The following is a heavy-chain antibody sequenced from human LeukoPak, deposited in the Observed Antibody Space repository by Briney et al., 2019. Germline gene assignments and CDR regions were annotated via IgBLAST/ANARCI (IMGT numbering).Heavy chain of an antibody. V-gene: IGHV3-73*01. Sequence: GGSLRLSCAASGFTFSGSAMHWVRQASGKGLEWVGRIRSKANSYATAYAASVKGRFTISRDDSKNTAYLQMNSLKTEDTAVYYCTIRDYDSSGYYYGFDYWGQGTLVTVSS. CDR2: IRSKANSYAT. CDR3: TIRDYDSSGYYYGFDY. D-gene: IGHD3-22*01. J-gene: IGHJ4*02. CDR1: GFTFSGSA.